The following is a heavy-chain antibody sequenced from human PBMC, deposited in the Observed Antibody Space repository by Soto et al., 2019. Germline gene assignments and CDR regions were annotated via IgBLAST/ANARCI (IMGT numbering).Heavy chain of an antibody. CDR3: ARGERGYAAFDI. D-gene: IGHD5-12*01. Sequence: QVQLVQSGAEVKKPGSSVKVSCKASGSTFSSYAISWMRQAPGQGLEWMGGIIPIFGTANYAQKFQGRVTITADEFTSTAYMELSSLRSEDTAVYYCARGERGYAAFDIWGQGTMVTVSS. CDR2: IIPIFGTA. CDR1: GSTFSSYA. V-gene: IGHV1-69*01. J-gene: IGHJ3*02.